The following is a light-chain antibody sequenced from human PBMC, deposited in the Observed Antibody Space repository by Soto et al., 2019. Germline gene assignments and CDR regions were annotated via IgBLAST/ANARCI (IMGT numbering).Light chain of an antibody. CDR1: QSVSNN. Sequence: EIVMTQSPATLSVSPGERATLSCRASQSVSNNLAWYQQKPGQAPRLLIYRASTRATGIPDRFSGSGSGTDFTLTISRLEPEDFAVYYCQQYGSLSWTFGQGTKVDIK. CDR3: QQYGSLSWT. V-gene: IGKV3-20*01. CDR2: RAS. J-gene: IGKJ1*01.